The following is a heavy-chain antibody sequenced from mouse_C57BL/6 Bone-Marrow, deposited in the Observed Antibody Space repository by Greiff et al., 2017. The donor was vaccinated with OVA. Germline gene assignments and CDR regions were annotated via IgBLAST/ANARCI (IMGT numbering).Heavy chain of an antibody. CDR1: GFSLTSYG. V-gene: IGHV2-2*01. D-gene: IGHD6-1*01. J-gene: IGHJ4*01. CDR3: ATFPLVHYAMDY. CDR2: IWSGGST. Sequence: VKLMESGPGLVQPSQSLSITCTVSGFSLTSYGVHWVRQSPGKGLEWLGVIWSGGSTDYNAAFISRLSISKDNSKSQVFFKMNSLQADDTAIYYCATFPLVHYAMDYWGQGTSVTVSS.